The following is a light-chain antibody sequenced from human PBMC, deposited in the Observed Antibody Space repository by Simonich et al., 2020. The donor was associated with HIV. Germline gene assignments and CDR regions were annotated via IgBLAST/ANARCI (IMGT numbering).Light chain of an antibody. CDR3: AAWDDSLNGWV. CDR2: RKN. J-gene: IGLJ3*02. Sequence: QSVLTQPPSASGTPGQRVTISCSGSSSNIGSNYVYWYQQLPGTAPKLLNYRKNQRPAGVPDRFSGSKSGTSASLAISGLQSEDEADYYCAAWDDSLNGWVFGGGTKLTVL. CDR1: SSNIGSNY. V-gene: IGLV1-47*01.